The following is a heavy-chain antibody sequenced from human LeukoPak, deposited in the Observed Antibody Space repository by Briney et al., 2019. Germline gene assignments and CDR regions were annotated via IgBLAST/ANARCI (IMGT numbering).Heavy chain of an antibody. J-gene: IGHJ4*02. D-gene: IGHD3-3*01. Sequence: GGSLRLSCAASGFTLDDYWMSWVRPARGKGLEWVANINEDVSDKYYVDSVKGRFTISRDNAKNSLYLQMSRLRAEDTAVYYCARVGVAGFDYWGQGILVTVSS. CDR3: ARVGVAGFDY. V-gene: IGHV3-7*03. CDR1: GFTLDDYW. CDR2: INEDVSDK.